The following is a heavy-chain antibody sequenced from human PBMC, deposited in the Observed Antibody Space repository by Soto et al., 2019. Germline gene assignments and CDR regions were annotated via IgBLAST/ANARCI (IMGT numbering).Heavy chain of an antibody. V-gene: IGHV2-5*02. Sequence: QITLNESGPTQVNPRQTLTLTCTFSGFSLTTSGVGVGWIRQSPGKAPEWLALIYWDDDKRYSPSQKSRLTITKDTSKNQVVLTMADLDPADTATYYCAHRVLRTVFGLVTTTAIYFDFWGQGTPVAVSS. CDR3: AHRVLRTVFGLVTTTAIYFDF. CDR1: GFSLTTSGVG. J-gene: IGHJ4*02. D-gene: IGHD3-3*01. CDR2: IYWDDDK.